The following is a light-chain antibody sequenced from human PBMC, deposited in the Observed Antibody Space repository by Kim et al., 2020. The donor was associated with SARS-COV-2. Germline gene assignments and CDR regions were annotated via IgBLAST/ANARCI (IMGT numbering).Light chain of an antibody. Sequence: APGKTARITCGGNNIGSKSVHWYQQKPGQAPVLVIYYDSDRPSGIPERFSGSNSGNTATLTISRVEAGDEADYYCQVWDSSSDHSVFGTGTKSPS. CDR3: QVWDSSSDHSV. J-gene: IGLJ1*01. CDR1: NIGSKS. V-gene: IGLV3-21*04. CDR2: YDS.